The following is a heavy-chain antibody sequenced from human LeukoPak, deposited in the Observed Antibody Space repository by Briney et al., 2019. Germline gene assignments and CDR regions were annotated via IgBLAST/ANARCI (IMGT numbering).Heavy chain of an antibody. CDR3: ARAHNWKYGTFDY. CDR1: GFTFSSYG. Sequence: GGSLRLSCAASGFTFSSYGMSWVRQAPGKGLEWVSAISGSGGSTYYADSVKGRFTISRDNAKNSLYLQMNSLRVEDTAVYYCARAHNWKYGTFDYWGQGTLVTVSS. J-gene: IGHJ4*02. D-gene: IGHD1-7*01. V-gene: IGHV3-23*01. CDR2: ISGSGGST.